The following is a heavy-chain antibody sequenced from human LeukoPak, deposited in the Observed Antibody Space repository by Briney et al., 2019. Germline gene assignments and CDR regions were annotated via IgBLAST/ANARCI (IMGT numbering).Heavy chain of an antibody. CDR2: IIPILGIA. V-gene: IGHV1-69*02. J-gene: IGHJ6*02. CDR3: AGSETDSSPYYYGMDV. D-gene: IGHD3-22*01. Sequence: SVKVSCKASGDTFSRYTISWVRQAPGQGLEWMGRIIPILGIATYAQKFQGRVTITADKSTSTAYMELSSLRSEGTAVYYCAGSETDSSPYYYGMDVWGQGTTVTASS. CDR1: GDTFSRYT.